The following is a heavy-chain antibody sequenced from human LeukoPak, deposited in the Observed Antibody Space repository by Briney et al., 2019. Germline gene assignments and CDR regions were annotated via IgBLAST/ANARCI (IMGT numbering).Heavy chain of an antibody. J-gene: IGHJ6*03. CDR3: ARIDGPTVFTYYMDL. D-gene: IGHD3-16*01. Sequence: EGSLRLSCATSGFSFNRRGMNWVRHPPGKGLEWVSYISPRSETIYYAESVKSRFTVSRDDSKDSLYLQMHTLRAEDTAVYYCARIDGPTVFTYYMDLWGKGTTVTVAS. CDR1: GFSFNRRG. V-gene: IGHV3-48*04. CDR2: ISPRSETI.